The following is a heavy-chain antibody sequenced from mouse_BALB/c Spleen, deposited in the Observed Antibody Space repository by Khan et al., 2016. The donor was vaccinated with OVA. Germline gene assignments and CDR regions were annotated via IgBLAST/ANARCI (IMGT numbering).Heavy chain of an antibody. Sequence: QIQLVQSGPELKKPGETVKISCKASGYIFTNYGMNWVKQAPGKGLKWMGWINTYTGEPTYADDFTGRFAFSLDTSASTAYLQINNLKNEDTATYFCARPPYCSYVMGYWGQGTSVTVSS. V-gene: IGHV9-3-1*01. J-gene: IGHJ4*01. CDR1: GYIFTNYG. CDR2: INTYTGEP. CDR3: ARPPYCSYVMGY. D-gene: IGHD2-10*01.